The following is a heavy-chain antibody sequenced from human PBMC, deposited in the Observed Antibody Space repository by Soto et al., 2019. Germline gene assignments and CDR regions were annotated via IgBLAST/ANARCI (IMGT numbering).Heavy chain of an antibody. J-gene: IGHJ6*02. Sequence: QVQLVESGGGVVQPGRSLGLSCAASGFTFSRYVMHWVRQAPGKGLEWVALISSDGSSEYYADSVRGRFTISRDTSTNTLYLQMNSLSVVDTALYFCARARSHGYNYCALKAWGQGTTVTVSS. CDR3: ARARSHGYNYCALKA. D-gene: IGHD6-6*01. CDR1: GFTFSRYV. V-gene: IGHV3-30-3*01. CDR2: ISSDGSSE.